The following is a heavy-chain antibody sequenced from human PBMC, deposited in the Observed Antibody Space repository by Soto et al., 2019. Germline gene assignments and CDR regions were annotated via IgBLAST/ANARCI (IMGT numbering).Heavy chain of an antibody. J-gene: IGHJ4*02. V-gene: IGHV3-23*01. Sequence: EVQLLESGGGLVQPGGSLRLSCVGSGFTFRSHALTWVHQSPGKGLEWVAGISGTGGTTYYGDSMRGRFTISRDNSKETLNLQMDSLRPEDTAIYFCARAPMERYFDWYFDHWGQGSLVIVTS. CDR3: ARAPMERYFDWYFDH. CDR2: ISGTGGTT. CDR1: GFTFRSHA. D-gene: IGHD3-9*01.